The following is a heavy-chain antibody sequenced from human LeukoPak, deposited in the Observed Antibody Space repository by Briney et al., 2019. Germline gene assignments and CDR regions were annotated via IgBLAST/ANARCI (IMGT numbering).Heavy chain of an antibody. D-gene: IGHD1-7*01. J-gene: IGHJ4*02. Sequence: GGSQRLSCAASGFTFSSYAMHWVRQAPGKGLEWVAVISYDGSNKYYADSVKGRFTISRDNSKNTLYLQMNSLRAEDTAVYYCARRDLELRDGFDYWGQGTLVTVSS. CDR3: ARRDLELRDGFDY. CDR2: ISYDGSNK. CDR1: GFTFSSYA. V-gene: IGHV3-30*04.